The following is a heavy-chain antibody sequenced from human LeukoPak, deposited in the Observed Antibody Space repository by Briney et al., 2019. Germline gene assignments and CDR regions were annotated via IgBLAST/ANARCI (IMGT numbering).Heavy chain of an antibody. CDR1: GFTFSSYD. CDR2: IWYDGSNK. D-gene: IGHD1-1*01. CDR3: ARGWKLGD. Sequence: GGSLRLSCAASGFTFSSYDMHWVRQAPGKGLEWVALIWYDGSNKNYADSVKGRFTISRDNSKNTLFLQMNSLRAEDTAVYYCARGWKLGDWGQGTLVTVSS. J-gene: IGHJ4*02. V-gene: IGHV3-33*01.